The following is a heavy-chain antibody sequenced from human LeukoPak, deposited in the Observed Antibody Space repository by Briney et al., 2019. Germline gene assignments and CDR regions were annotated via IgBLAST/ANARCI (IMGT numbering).Heavy chain of an antibody. D-gene: IGHD3/OR15-3a*01. CDR3: ARHDFPSTQKTGLLLSYFDY. J-gene: IGHJ4*02. CDR1: GGSISSSSYY. Sequence: PSETLSLTCTVSGGSISSSSYYWGWLRQPPGKGLEWIGSIYYSGSTYYNPSLKSRVTISVDTSKNQFSLKLSSVTAADTAVYYCARHDFPSTQKTGLLLSYFDYWGQGTLVTVSS. CDR2: IYYSGST. V-gene: IGHV4-39*01.